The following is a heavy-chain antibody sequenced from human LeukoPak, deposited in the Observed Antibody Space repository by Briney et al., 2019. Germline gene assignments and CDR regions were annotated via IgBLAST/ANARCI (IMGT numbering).Heavy chain of an antibody. CDR2: IYYSGST. D-gene: IGHD6-13*01. J-gene: IGHJ3*02. CDR1: GGSISSSSYY. V-gene: IGHV4-39*07. Sequence: PSETLSLTCTVSGGSISSSSYYWGWIRQPPGKGMEWIGSIYYSGSTNYNPSLKSRVTISVDTSKNQFSLKLSSVTAADTAVYYCARMSGGSSWYLDAFDIWGQGTMVTVSS. CDR3: ARMSGGSSWYLDAFDI.